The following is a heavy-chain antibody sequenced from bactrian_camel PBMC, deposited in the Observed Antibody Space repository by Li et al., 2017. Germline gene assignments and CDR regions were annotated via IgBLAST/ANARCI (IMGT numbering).Heavy chain of an antibody. CDR1: GLTIGSGY. D-gene: IGHD3*01. V-gene: IGHV3S40*01. CDR3: VRDLLQSDSRFLLLTTFGY. Sequence: VQLVESGGGSVQAGGSLRLSCTVSGLTIGSGYWGWFRQPPGKEREGVAAMYTGFGGGNIYYNDSVKGRFTISRDNAKNTVYLHMNSLKPEDTAVYYCVRDLLQSDSRFLLLTTFGYWGQGTQVTVS. CDR2: MYTGFGGGNI. J-gene: IGHJ6*01.